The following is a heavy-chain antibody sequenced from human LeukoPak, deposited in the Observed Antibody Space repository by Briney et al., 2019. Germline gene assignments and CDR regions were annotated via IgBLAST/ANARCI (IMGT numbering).Heavy chain of an antibody. CDR1: GGSISSGDYY. V-gene: IGHV4-30-4*08. CDR3: AREAGGYSYGYVGYYMDV. CDR2: IYYSGST. Sequence: SQTLSLTCTVSGGSISSGDYYWSWIRQPPGKGLEWIGYIYYSGSTYCNPSLKSRVTISVDTSKNQFSLKLSSVTAAYTAVYYCAREAGGYSYGYVGYYMDVCGKGTTVTVSS. J-gene: IGHJ6*03. D-gene: IGHD5-18*01.